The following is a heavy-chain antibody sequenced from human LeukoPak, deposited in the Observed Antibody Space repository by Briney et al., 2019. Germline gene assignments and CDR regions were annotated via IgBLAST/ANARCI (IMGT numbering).Heavy chain of an antibody. J-gene: IGHJ4*02. Sequence: GGSLRLSCAASGFTFSSFWIYWVRHAPGKGLVWVSRIKSDGSETLYADSVKGRFTISRDNAKNTLYLQMNSLRAEDTAVYYCARVRMGDDFNPFDYWGQGTRVTVSS. CDR3: ARVRMGDDFNPFDY. CDR1: GFTFSSFW. D-gene: IGHD3-16*01. V-gene: IGHV3-74*01. CDR2: IKSDGSET.